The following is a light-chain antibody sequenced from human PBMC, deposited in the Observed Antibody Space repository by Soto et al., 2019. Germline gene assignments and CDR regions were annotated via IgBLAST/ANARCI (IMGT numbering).Light chain of an antibody. V-gene: IGLV1-44*01. Sequence: QSVLTQPPSASGTPGQRVTMSCSGSSSNIGSNAVSWFQQLPGTAPKLLIYTNNQRPSGVPDRFSGSKSGTSASLAISGLQSEDEADYHCAAWDDSLNGHVVFGGGTKLTVL. CDR2: TNN. CDR3: AAWDDSLNGHVV. J-gene: IGLJ2*01. CDR1: SSNIGSNA.